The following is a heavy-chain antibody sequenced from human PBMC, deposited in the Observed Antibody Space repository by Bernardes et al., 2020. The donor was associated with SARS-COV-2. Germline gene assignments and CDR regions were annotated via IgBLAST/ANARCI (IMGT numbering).Heavy chain of an antibody. CDR1: GYIFPGYY. CDR3: AIPPTNYDRYGMDV. D-gene: IGHD3-22*01. CDR2: INPNSGGT. Sequence: ASVKVSCKASGYIFPGYYMHWVRQAPGQGLEWMGWINPNSGGTNYAQKFQGRVTMTRDTSISTAYMELSRLRSDDTAVYYCAIPPTNYDRYGMDVWGQGTMVTVSS. V-gene: IGHV1-2*02. J-gene: IGHJ6*02.